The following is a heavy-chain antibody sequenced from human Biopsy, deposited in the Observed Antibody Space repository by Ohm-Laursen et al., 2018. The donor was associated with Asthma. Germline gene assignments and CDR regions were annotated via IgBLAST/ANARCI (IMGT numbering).Heavy chain of an antibody. Sequence: GTLSLTCTVSGGSITSSSYYWGWIRQPPGKGMEWIGSMYHSGSPYYHPSLKSRATISVDTSKTQLSVKRSSVTAADTAVYFCVRHQYSSSWSTFDYWGQGALVTVSS. V-gene: IGHV4-39*01. CDR1: GGSITSSSYY. CDR2: MYHSGSP. CDR3: VRHQYSSSWSTFDY. J-gene: IGHJ4*02. D-gene: IGHD3-22*01.